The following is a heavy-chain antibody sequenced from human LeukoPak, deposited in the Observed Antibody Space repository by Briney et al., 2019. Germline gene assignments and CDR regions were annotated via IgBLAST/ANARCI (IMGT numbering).Heavy chain of an antibody. V-gene: IGHV3-9*01. D-gene: IGHD3-22*01. CDR1: GFTFDDYA. Sequence: GGSLRLSCAASGFTFDDYAMQWVRQAPGKGLEWVSGISWNSGSIGYADSVKSRFTISRDNAKNSLYLQMNSLRAEDTALYYCSKGSGNYYDSSGYYWDNASFDYWGQGTLVTVSS. CDR3: SKGSGNYYDSSGYYWDNASFDY. J-gene: IGHJ4*02. CDR2: ISWNSGSI.